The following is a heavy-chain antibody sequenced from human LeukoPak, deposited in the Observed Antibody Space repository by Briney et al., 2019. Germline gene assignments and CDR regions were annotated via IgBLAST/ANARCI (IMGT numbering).Heavy chain of an antibody. CDR1: GFMFSSYS. D-gene: IGHD3-16*01. CDR3: ARALAWGSYSDY. J-gene: IGHJ4*02. V-gene: IGHV3-21*01. Sequence: PGGSLRLSCAASGFMFSSYSMNWVRQAPGKGLEWVSIISSSSSTYIYYADSVKGRFTISRDNAKNSLYLQMNGLRAEDTAVYFCARALAWGSYSDYWGQGILVTVSS. CDR2: ISSSSSTYI.